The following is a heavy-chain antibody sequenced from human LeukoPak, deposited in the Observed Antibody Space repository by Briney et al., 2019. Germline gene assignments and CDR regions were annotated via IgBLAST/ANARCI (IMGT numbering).Heavy chain of an antibody. Sequence: SVKVSCKASGFTFTSSAMQWVRQTRGQRLEWIGWIVVGSGNTNYAQKFQERVTITRDMSTSTAYMELSSLRSEDTAVYYCAAGYSGYDDIGEAFDYWGQGTLVTVSS. CDR3: AAGYSGYDDIGEAFDY. CDR2: IVVGSGNT. D-gene: IGHD5-12*01. J-gene: IGHJ4*02. CDR1: GFTFTSSA. V-gene: IGHV1-58*02.